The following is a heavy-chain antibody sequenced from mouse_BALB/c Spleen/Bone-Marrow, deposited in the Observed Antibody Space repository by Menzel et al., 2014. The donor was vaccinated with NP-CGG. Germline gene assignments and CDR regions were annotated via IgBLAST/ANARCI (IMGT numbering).Heavy chain of an antibody. D-gene: IGHD3-1*01. Sequence: VQLKESGAELVKPGASVKLSCTASGFNIKDTYVHWVKQRPEQGLEWIGRMDPANGNTKYDPKFQGKATITADTSSNTAYLQLSSLTSEDTAVYYCARRAARATGFAYWGQGTLVTVSA. V-gene: IGHV14-3*02. J-gene: IGHJ3*01. CDR1: GFNIKDTY. CDR2: MDPANGNT. CDR3: ARRAARATGFAY.